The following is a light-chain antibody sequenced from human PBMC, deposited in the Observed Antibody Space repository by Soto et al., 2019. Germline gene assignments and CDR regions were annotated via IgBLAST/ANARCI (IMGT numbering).Light chain of an antibody. CDR3: MQGTHWPPYT. J-gene: IGKJ2*01. V-gene: IGKV2-30*01. Sequence: DVVMTQSPLSLPVTLGQPASISCRSSQSLAYSDGNTYLNWFQQRPGQSPRRLIYKVSNRDSGVPDRFSRSGTGTDFTLKISRVEAEDVGVYNCMQGTHWPPYTFGQGTKLEIK. CDR1: QSLAYSDGNTY. CDR2: KVS.